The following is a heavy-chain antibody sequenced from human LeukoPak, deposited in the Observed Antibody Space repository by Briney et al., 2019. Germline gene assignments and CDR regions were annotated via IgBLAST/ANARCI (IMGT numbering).Heavy chain of an antibody. V-gene: IGHV3-15*01. J-gene: IGHJ4*02. CDR3: TTGWQLVPEVDDY. CDR1: GFTFSNAW. Sequence: GGSLRLSCAASGFTFSNAWMSWVRQAPGKGLEWVGRIKSKTDGGTTDYAAPVKGRFTISRDDSKNTLYLQMNSLKTEDTAVYYCTTGWQLVPEVDDYWGQGTLVTVSS. D-gene: IGHD6-6*01. CDR2: IKSKTDGGTT.